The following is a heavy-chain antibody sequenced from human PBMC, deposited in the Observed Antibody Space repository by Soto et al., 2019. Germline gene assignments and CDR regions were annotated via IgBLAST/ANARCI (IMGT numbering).Heavy chain of an antibody. CDR1: GGSISSYY. V-gene: IGHV4-59*01. CDR3: ARQGVTTVDY. J-gene: IGHJ4*02. D-gene: IGHD4-17*01. CDR2: IYYSGST. Sequence: PSETLSLTCTVSGGSISSYYWSWIRQPPGKGLEWIGYIYYSGSTNYNPSLKSRVTISVDTSKNQFSLKLSSVTAADTAVYYCARQGVTTVDYWGQGTLVTVSS.